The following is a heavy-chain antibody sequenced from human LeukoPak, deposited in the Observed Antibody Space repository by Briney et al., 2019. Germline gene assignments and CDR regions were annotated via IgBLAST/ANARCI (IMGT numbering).Heavy chain of an antibody. CDR2: IYYSGST. Sequence: SETLSLTCTVSGGSISSYYWSWIRQPPGKGLEWVGYIYYSGSTNYNPSLRSRVTISADTSKNQFSLKLGSVTAADTAVYYCVRVRIPLSIDYWGQGTLVTVSS. J-gene: IGHJ4*02. V-gene: IGHV4-59*01. CDR1: GGSISSYY. CDR3: VRVRIPLSIDY. D-gene: IGHD2-21*01.